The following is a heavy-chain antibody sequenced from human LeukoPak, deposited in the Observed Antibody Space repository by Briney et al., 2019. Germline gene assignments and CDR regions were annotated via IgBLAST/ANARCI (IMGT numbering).Heavy chain of an antibody. V-gene: IGHV3-23*01. CDR3: AKDWDGYGDNGYFDY. CDR1: GFTFSTYA. CDR2: LSGDGGAP. J-gene: IGHJ4*02. D-gene: IGHD4-23*01. Sequence: GGSLKLSCAASGFTFSTYAMTWVRQAPGRGLEWVSTLSGDGGAPYYADSVRGRFSISRDNSKNTVYLQMNSLRAEDTAVYYCAKDWDGYGDNGYFDYWGQGTLVTVSS.